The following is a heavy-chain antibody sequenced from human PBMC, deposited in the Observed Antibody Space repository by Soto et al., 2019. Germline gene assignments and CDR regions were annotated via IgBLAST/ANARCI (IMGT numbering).Heavy chain of an antibody. CDR3: ARAEAVAGSFDY. J-gene: IGHJ4*02. V-gene: IGHV3-13*01. CDR2: IGTAGDT. D-gene: IGHD6-19*01. Sequence: GGSLRLSCAASGFTFSSYDMHWVRQATGKGLEWVSAIGTAGDTYYPGSVKGRFTSSRENAKNSLYRQMNCLRAGDTAVYYCARAEAVAGSFDYWGQGTLVTVSS. CDR1: GFTFSSYD.